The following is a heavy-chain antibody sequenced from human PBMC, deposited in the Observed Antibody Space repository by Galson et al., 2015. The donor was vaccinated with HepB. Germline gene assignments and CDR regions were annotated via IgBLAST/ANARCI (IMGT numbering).Heavy chain of an antibody. CDR1: GGSIGSGGYS. J-gene: IGHJ5*02. V-gene: IGHV4-30-4*07. CDR2: IHYSGST. D-gene: IGHD3-10*01. Sequence: TLSLTCAVSGGSIGSGGYSWSWIRQPPGKGLEWIGYIHYSGSTHYNPSLKSRGTISVDTSKTHFSLKLSSVTVADTAVYYCARAGSGSYYSWFDPWGQGTLVTVSS. CDR3: ARAGSGSYYSWFDP.